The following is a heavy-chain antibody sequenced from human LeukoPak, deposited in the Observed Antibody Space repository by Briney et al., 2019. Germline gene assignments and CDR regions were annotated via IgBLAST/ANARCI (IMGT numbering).Heavy chain of an antibody. V-gene: IGHV4-59*01. CDR2: IYYSGST. Sequence: SETLSLTCTVSGGSISNYYWSWIPQPPGKGLEWIGYIYYSGSTNYNPSLKSRVTISVDTSKNQFSLKVRSVTAADTAVYYCASGGLFPHDFGIDVGGQGTTVSVSS. J-gene: IGHJ6*02. CDR1: GGSISNYY. CDR3: ASGGLFPHDFGIDV. D-gene: IGHD3-10*02.